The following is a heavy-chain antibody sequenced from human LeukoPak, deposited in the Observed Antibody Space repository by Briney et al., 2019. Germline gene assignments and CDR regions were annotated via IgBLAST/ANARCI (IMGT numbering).Heavy chain of an antibody. V-gene: IGHV1-18*01. J-gene: IGHJ4*02. CDR2: ISAYNGNT. Sequence: ASVKVSCKASGYTFTSYGISWVRQAPGQGLEWMGWISAYNGNTNYAQKLQGRVTMTTDTSTSTAYMELRSLRSDDTAVYYCAKGAYDSSGYYTYYFDYWGQGTLVTVSS. CDR3: AKGAYDSSGYYTYYFDY. CDR1: GYTFTSYG. D-gene: IGHD3-22*01.